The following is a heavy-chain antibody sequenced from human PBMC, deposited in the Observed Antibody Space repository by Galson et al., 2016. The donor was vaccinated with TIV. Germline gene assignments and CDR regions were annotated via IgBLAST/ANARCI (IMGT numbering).Heavy chain of an antibody. D-gene: IGHD3-3*01. Sequence: SCKAPGGTFSSFTISWVRRAPGQGLEWMGRIIPILGIANYAQKFQGRLSIIADKSTRTAYMEMSSLRSEDTAVYYCASDHEGDSWSGSYRVGYYNFMDVWGKGTTVTVSS. CDR1: GGTFSSFT. CDR3: ASDHEGDSWSGSYRVGYYNFMDV. J-gene: IGHJ6*03. CDR2: IIPILGIA. V-gene: IGHV1-69*02.